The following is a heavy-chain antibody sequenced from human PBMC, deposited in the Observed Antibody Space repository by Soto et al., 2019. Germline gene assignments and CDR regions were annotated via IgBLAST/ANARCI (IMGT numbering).Heavy chain of an antibody. J-gene: IGHJ6*02. CDR2: MNPNSGNT. Sequence: QVQLVQSGAEVKKPGASVKVSCKASGYTFTRYDINWMRQATGQGLEWMGWMNPNSGNTGYAQKFQGRVTMTRNTSISTAYMELSSLRSEDTAVYYCARVGGQDIVVVVAATWGYGMDVWGQGTTVTVSS. V-gene: IGHV1-8*01. D-gene: IGHD2-15*01. CDR1: GYTFTRYD. CDR3: ARVGGQDIVVVVAATWGYGMDV.